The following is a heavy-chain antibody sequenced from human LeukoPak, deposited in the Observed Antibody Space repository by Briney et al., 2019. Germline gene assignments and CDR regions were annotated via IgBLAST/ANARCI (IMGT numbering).Heavy chain of an antibody. D-gene: IGHD3-10*01. CDR2: IYPHNGAT. J-gene: IGHJ4*02. CDR1: GYTFSGTGWY. Sequence: GASVKVSCKASGYTFSGTGWYLYWLRQAPGQGLECMGWIYPHNGATDYAQKFQGRVAMTSDTSISTVYMELTRLRPDDTAVYYCARDGPAQMVDFDCWGQGTLVTVSS. V-gene: IGHV1-2*02. CDR3: ARDGPAQMVDFDC.